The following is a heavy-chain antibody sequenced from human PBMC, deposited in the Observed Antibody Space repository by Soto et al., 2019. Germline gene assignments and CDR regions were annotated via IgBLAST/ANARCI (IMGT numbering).Heavy chain of an antibody. CDR3: ARALYYYDSSGYYGS. CDR2: ISSSSSYI. Sequence: EVQLVESGGGLVKPGGSLRLSCAASGFTFSSYSMNWVRQAPGKGLDWVSSISSSSSYIYYADSVKGRFTISRDNAKNSLYLQMNRLRAEETAVYYCARALYYYDSSGYYGSWGQGTLVTVSS. J-gene: IGHJ5*02. CDR1: GFTFSSYS. D-gene: IGHD3-22*01. V-gene: IGHV3-21*01.